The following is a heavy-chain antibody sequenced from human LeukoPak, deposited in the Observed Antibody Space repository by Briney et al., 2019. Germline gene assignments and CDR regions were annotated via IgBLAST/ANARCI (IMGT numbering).Heavy chain of an antibody. CDR1: GYTFTGYY. Sequence: ASVKVSCKASGYTFTGYYMRWVRQAPGQGLEWMGWISVYNGNTNYVQKLQGRLAMTTDTSTSTAYMELRSLRSDDTAVYYCARDDYGDSKGRFDPWGQGTLVTVSS. CDR3: ARDDYGDSKGRFDP. D-gene: IGHD4-17*01. J-gene: IGHJ5*02. V-gene: IGHV1-18*04. CDR2: ISVYNGNT.